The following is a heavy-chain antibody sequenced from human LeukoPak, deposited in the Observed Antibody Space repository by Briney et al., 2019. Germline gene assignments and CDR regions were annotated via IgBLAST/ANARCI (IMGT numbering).Heavy chain of an antibody. J-gene: IGHJ6*02. CDR2: ISYDGSNE. Sequence: PGGSLRLSCAASGFTFSSYGMHWVRQAPGKGLEWVAVISYDGSNEYYADSVKGRFTISRDNSKSTLYLQINSLRAEDTAVYYCAKGTAAAPNCYYYYGMDVWGQGPRSPSP. D-gene: IGHD6-13*01. CDR3: AKGTAAAPNCYYYYGMDV. V-gene: IGHV3-30*18. CDR1: GFTFSSYG.